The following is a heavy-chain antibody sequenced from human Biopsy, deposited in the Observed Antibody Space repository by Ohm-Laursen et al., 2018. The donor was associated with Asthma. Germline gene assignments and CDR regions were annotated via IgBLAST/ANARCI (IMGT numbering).Heavy chain of an antibody. CDR1: GYTFIGCH. CDR2: INPNSGGT. CDR3: ARGQKSAGDRWFDP. V-gene: IGHV1-2*06. J-gene: IGHJ5*02. D-gene: IGHD6-13*01. Sequence: ASVKVSCKPSGYTFIGCHIHWMRQAPGQGLEWMGRINPNSGGTNYAQKFQGRVTMTRDTSISTAYMEVSRLRSDDTAVYYCARGQKSAGDRWFDPWGQGTLVIVSS.